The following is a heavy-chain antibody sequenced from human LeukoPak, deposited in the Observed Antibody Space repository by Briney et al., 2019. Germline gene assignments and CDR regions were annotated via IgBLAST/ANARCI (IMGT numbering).Heavy chain of an antibody. CDR3: ARQGYCSSTSCYTSMDV. J-gene: IGHJ6*03. CDR1: GGSISSYY. D-gene: IGHD2-2*02. CDR2: IYTSGST. V-gene: IGHV4-4*07. Sequence: PSETLSLTCTVSGGSISSYYWSWIRQPAGKGLEWIGRIYTSGSTNYNPSLKSRDTMSVDTSKNQFSLKLSSVTAADTAVYYCARQGYCSSTSCYTSMDVWGKGTTVTVSS.